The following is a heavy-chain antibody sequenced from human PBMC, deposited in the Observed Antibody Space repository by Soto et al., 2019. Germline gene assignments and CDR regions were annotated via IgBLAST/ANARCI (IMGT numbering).Heavy chain of an antibody. V-gene: IGHV4-39*01. J-gene: IGHJ5*02. CDR1: GGSISSSSYY. CDR3: ARQSDNWFDP. CDR2: IYYSGST. Sequence: SETLSLTCTVSGGSISSSSYYWGWIRQPPGKGLEWIGSIYYSGSTYYNPSLKSRVTISVDTSKNQFSLKLSSVTAADTAVYYCARQSDNWFDPWGQGTLVTVSS.